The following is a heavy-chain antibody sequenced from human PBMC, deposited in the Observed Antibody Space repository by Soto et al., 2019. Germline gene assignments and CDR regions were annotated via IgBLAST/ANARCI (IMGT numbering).Heavy chain of an antibody. CDR2: INAGNGNT. V-gene: IGHV1-3*01. CDR3: ARAAPYSDFWTGPFDTWFEP. D-gene: IGHD3-3*01. Sequence: GASVKVSCKASGYTFTSYAMHWVRQAPGQRLEWMGWINAGNGNTKYSQKFQGRVTITRDTSASTAYMELSSLRSEGTAVYYCARAAPYSDFWTGPFDTWFEPWGEGTLVTV. J-gene: IGHJ5*02. CDR1: GYTFTSYA.